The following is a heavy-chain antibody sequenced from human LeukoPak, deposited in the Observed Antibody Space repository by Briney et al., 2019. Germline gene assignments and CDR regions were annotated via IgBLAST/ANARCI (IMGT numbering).Heavy chain of an antibody. CDR3: ARDALGGDLGY. J-gene: IGHJ4*02. CDR2: IYSGGST. V-gene: IGHV3-53*01. D-gene: IGHD3-10*01. CDR1: GFTVSSNY. Sequence: GGSLRLSCAASGFTVSSNYMSWVRQAPGKGLEWVSVIYSGGSTYYADSVKGRFTISRDNSKNTLYLQMNSLRAEDTAVYYCARDALGGDLGYWGQGTLVTVSS.